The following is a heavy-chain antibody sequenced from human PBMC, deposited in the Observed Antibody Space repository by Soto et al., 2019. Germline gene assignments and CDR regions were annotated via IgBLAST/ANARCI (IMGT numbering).Heavy chain of an antibody. D-gene: IGHD5-18*01. Sequence: SETLSLTCAVYGGSFSGYYWSWIRQPPGKGLEWIGEINHSGSTNYNPSLKSRVTISVDTSKNQFSLKLSSVTAADTAVYYCARGEGGYSYGLFDYWGQGTLVTVSS. V-gene: IGHV4-34*01. CDR3: ARGEGGYSYGLFDY. CDR1: GGSFSGYY. J-gene: IGHJ4*02. CDR2: INHSGST.